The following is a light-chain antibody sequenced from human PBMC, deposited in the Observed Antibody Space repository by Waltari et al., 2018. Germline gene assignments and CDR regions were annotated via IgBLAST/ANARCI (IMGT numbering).Light chain of an antibody. CDR1: QSVSSSY. CDR2: GAS. Sequence: EIVMTQSPATLSLSPGERATLSCRASQSVSSSYLSWYQQKPGQAPRLLIYGASTRATGIPARFSGSGSGTDFTLTISSLQPEDFAVYYCQQDYNLPTFGQGTRLEIK. J-gene: IGKJ5*01. V-gene: IGKV3D-7*01. CDR3: QQDYNLPT.